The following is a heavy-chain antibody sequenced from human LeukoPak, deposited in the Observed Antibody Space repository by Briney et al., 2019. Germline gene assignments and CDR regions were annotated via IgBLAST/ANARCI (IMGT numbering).Heavy chain of an antibody. CDR3: ARNLYDSGGYYLGLDY. CDR2: IDTVGSTA. Sequence: GGSLRLSCAASGFTFRSYWMHWVRQAPGKGLVWVSHIDTVGSTATYADSVRGRFTISRDNAKNTLYLQMNSLSAEDTAVYYCARNLYDSGGYYLGLDYWGQGTLVTVSS. V-gene: IGHV3-74*01. J-gene: IGHJ4*02. D-gene: IGHD3-22*01. CDR1: GFTFRSYW.